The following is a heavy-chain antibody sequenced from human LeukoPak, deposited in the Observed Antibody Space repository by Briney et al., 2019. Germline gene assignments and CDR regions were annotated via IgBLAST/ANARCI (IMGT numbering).Heavy chain of an antibody. Sequence: SETLSLTCTVSGGSVSSGSYYWSWIRQPPGKGPEWIGYIYYSGSTNYNPSLKSRVTISVDTSKNQFSLKLSSVTAADTAVYYCARVFTYYYDSSGYFGWFDPWGQGTLVTVSS. V-gene: IGHV4-61*01. D-gene: IGHD3-22*01. CDR2: IYYSGST. CDR1: GGSVSSGSYY. J-gene: IGHJ5*02. CDR3: ARVFTYYYDSSGYFGWFDP.